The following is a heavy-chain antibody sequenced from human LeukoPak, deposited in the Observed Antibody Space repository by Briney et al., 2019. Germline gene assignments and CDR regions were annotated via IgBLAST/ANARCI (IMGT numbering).Heavy chain of an antibody. CDR3: ARGRTGGGGFDY. CDR1: GYTFTSYY. D-gene: IGHD2-8*02. J-gene: IGHJ4*02. CDR2: INPSGGST. Sequence: GASVKVSCKASGYTFTSYYMHWVRQAPGQGLEWMGIINPSGGSTGYAQKFQGRVTMTRNTSISTAYMELSSLRSEDTAVYYCARGRTGGGGFDYWGQGTLVTVSS. V-gene: IGHV1-46*01.